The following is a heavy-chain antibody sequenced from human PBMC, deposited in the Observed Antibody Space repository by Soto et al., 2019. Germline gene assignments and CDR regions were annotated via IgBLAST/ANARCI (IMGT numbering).Heavy chain of an antibody. CDR2: ISSSSSTI. Sequence: GGSLRLSCAASGFTFSSYSMNWVRQAPGKGLEWVSYISSSSSTIYYADSVKGRFTISRDNAKNSLYLQMNSLRDEDTAVYSCARDSRVDYDILTGYYAFDIWGQGTMVTVSS. J-gene: IGHJ3*02. V-gene: IGHV3-48*02. D-gene: IGHD3-9*01. CDR1: GFTFSSYS. CDR3: ARDSRVDYDILTGYYAFDI.